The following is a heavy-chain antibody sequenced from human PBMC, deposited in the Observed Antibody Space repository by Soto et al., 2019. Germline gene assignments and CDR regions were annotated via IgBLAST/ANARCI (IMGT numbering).Heavy chain of an antibody. Sequence: EVQLLESGGGLVQPGGSLRLSCAASGFTFSSYAMSWVRQAPGKGLEWVSAISGSGGSTYYADSVKGRFTISRDNSKNTLYLQMNSLRAEDTAVYYCANGGAGQWTFDYWGQGTLVTVSS. CDR2: ISGSGGST. V-gene: IGHV3-23*01. CDR3: ANGGAGQWTFDY. J-gene: IGHJ4*02. D-gene: IGHD6-19*01. CDR1: GFTFSSYA.